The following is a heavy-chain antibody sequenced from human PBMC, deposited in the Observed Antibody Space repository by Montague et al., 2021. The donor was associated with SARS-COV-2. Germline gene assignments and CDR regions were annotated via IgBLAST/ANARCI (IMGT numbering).Heavy chain of an antibody. D-gene: IGHD5-18*01. V-gene: IGHV4-59*01. Sequence: SETLSLTCTVSGGSISSYYWSWIRQPPGKGLEWIGYIYYSGSTNYNSSLNSRVTISADTSKNQFSLKLSSVTAADTAVYYCAGVSKYRYGIYYYGLDVWGQGTPVTVSS. CDR3: AGVSKYRYGIYYYGLDV. CDR1: GGSISSYY. J-gene: IGHJ6*02. CDR2: IYYSGST.